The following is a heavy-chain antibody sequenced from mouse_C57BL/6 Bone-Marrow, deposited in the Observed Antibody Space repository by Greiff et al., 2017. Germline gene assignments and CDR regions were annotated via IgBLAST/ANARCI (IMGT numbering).Heavy chain of an antibody. D-gene: IGHD1-2*01. CDR3: ARHDGHYFDY. CDR1: GFTFSDYY. Sequence: DVHLVESGGGLVQPGGSLKLSCAASGFTFSDYYMYWVRQTPEKRLEWVAYISNGGGSTYYPDTVKGRFTISRDNAKNTLYLQMSRLKSEDTAMYYCARHDGHYFDYGGQGTTLTVSS. V-gene: IGHV5-12*01. CDR2: ISNGGGST. J-gene: IGHJ2*01.